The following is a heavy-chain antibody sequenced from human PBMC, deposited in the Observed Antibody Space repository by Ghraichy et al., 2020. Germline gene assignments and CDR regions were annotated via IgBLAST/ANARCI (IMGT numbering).Heavy chain of an antibody. CDR2: IRGRGGTI. CDR1: GFSFSDYG. V-gene: IGHV3-48*02. D-gene: IGHD3-22*01. CDR3: AKGAYDPSGYFPLPADY. J-gene: IGHJ4*02. Sequence: GGSLRLSCAASGFSFSDYGMNWVRQAPGKGREWVQFIRGRGGTIYYADSVKARFTLARDHAKNSLDLQMNSLRDEDTAVYYCAKGAYDPSGYFPLPADYWGQGSLVTVSS.